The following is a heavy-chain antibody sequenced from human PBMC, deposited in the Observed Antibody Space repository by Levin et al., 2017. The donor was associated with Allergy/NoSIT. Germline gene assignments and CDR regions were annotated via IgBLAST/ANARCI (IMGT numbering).Heavy chain of an antibody. J-gene: IGHJ4*02. CDR3: TTDLGDLYCSSTSCYWAWAY. D-gene: IGHD2-2*01. CDR2: IKSKTDGGTT. CDR1: GFTFSNAW. V-gene: IGHV3-15*01. Sequence: GGSLRLSCAASGFTFSNAWMSWVRQAPGKGLEWVGRIKSKTDGGTTDYAAPVKGRFTISRDDSKNTLYLQMNSLKTEDTAVYYCTTDLGDLYCSSTSCYWAWAYWGQGTLVTVSS.